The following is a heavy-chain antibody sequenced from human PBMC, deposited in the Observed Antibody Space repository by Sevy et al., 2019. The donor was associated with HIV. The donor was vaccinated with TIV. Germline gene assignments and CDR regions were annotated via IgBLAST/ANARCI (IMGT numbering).Heavy chain of an antibody. D-gene: IGHD2-2*01. Sequence: SETLSLTCTVSGASVSSSIHYWNWIRQSPGKGLEWVGSIHYNGITNYNPSLKSRVTISVDASKRQFSLKLSSVTAADTAVYYCARGQTYHDLYHFYGMDVWGQGTTVTVSS. CDR2: IHYNGIT. J-gene: IGHJ6*02. CDR1: GASVSSSIHY. V-gene: IGHV4-61*01. CDR3: ARGQTYHDLYHFYGMDV.